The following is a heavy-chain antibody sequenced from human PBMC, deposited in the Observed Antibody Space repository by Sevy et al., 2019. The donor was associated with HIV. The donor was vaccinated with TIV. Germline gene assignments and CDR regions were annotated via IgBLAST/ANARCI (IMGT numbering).Heavy chain of an antibody. CDR2: ISYDGSNK. J-gene: IGHJ6*02. CDR1: GFTFSSYA. V-gene: IGHV3-30-3*01. D-gene: IGHD4-4*01. Sequence: GGSLRLSCAASGFTFSSYAMHWVRQAPGKGLEWVAVISYDGSNKYYADSVKGRFTISRDNSKNTLYLQMNSLRAEDTAVYYCARDYSNYANYYYGMDVWGQRTTVTVSS. CDR3: ARDYSNYANYYYGMDV.